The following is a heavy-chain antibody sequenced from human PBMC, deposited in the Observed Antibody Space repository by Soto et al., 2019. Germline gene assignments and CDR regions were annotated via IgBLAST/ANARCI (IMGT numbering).Heavy chain of an antibody. D-gene: IGHD4-17*01. CDR1: GFTFSNDG. V-gene: IGHV3-33*01. J-gene: IGHJ4*02. CDR3: AREDYGDSHDY. Sequence: QVQLVESGGGVVQPGRSLRLSCAASGFTFSNDGMHWVRQAPGKGLEWVAVIWYDGSNKYYADSVKGRFTISRDNSKNTLYLQMNSLRAEDTAVYYCAREDYGDSHDYWGQGTLVTVSS. CDR2: IWYDGSNK.